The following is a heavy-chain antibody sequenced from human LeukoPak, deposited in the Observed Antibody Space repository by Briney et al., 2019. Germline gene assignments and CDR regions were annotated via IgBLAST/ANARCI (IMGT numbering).Heavy chain of an antibody. CDR2: ISGSGGST. Sequence: PGGSLRLSCEASGFTFSSYAMSWVRQAPGKGLEWVSAISGSGGSTYYADSVKGRFTISRDNSKNTLYLQMNSLRAEDTAVYYCAKGPDYGDKTADYWGQGTLVTVSS. V-gene: IGHV3-23*01. D-gene: IGHD4-17*01. CDR1: GFTFSSYA. J-gene: IGHJ4*02. CDR3: AKGPDYGDKTADY.